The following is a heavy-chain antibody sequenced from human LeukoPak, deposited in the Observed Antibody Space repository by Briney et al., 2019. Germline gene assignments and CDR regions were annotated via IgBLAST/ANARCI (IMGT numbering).Heavy chain of an antibody. J-gene: IGHJ4*02. CDR1: GFTFSSCA. D-gene: IGHD3-22*01. V-gene: IGHV3-23*01. CDR2: ISGSGGST. Sequence: PGGSLRLSCAASGFTFSSCAMSWVRQAPGKGLEWVSAISGSGGSTYYADSVKGRFTISRDNSKNTLYLQMNSLRAEDTAVYYCAKARGLYYYDSSARADCFDYWGQGTLVTVSS. CDR3: AKARGLYYYDSSARADCFDY.